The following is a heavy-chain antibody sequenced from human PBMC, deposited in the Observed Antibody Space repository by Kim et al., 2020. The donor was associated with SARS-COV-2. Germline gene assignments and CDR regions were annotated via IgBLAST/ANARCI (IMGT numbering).Heavy chain of an antibody. CDR3: ASGGYGRPLDN. J-gene: IGHJ4*02. CDR1: GLSVRSSF. D-gene: IGHD5-18*01. Sequence: GGSLRLSCAASGLSVRSSFMNWVRQAPGKGLEWISVFYIDGNIRYADSVKGRFTISKDNSQNTVSLQMNSLRVDDTAVYYCASGGYGRPLDNWGQGTLVSVSS. V-gene: IGHV3-53*01. CDR2: FYIDGNI.